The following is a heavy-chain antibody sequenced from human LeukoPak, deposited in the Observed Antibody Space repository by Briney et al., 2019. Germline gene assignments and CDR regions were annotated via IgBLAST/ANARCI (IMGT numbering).Heavy chain of an antibody. CDR3: VRYPAGVLSAMWYDP. Sequence: GGSLRLSCAASGFTFSGYCMNWIRQAPGKGLEWVSSISSSSSYIYYADSVKGRFTISRDNAKNSLYLQMNSLRAEDTAVYYCVRYPAGVLSAMWYDPSGQGTLVTVSS. CDR2: ISSSSSYI. CDR1: GFTFSGYC. J-gene: IGHJ5*02. V-gene: IGHV3-21*01. D-gene: IGHD2-2*01.